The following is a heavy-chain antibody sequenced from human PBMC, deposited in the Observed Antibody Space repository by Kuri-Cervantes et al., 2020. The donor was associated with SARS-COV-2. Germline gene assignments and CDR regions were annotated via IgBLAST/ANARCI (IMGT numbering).Heavy chain of an antibody. V-gene: IGHV3-30*09. J-gene: IGHJ4*02. D-gene: IGHD7-27*01. CDR2: ISYDGSNK. CDR1: GFTFSSYA. Sequence: GGSLRLSCAASGFTFSSYAMHWVRQAPGKGLEWVAVISYDGSNKYYADSVKGRFAISRDNSKNTLYLQMNSLRAEDTAVYYCAGELGNYFDYRGQGTLVTVSS. CDR3: AGELGNYFDY.